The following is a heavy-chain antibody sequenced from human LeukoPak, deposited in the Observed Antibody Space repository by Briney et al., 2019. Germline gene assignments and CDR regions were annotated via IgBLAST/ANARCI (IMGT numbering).Heavy chain of an antibody. V-gene: IGHV3-30*04. J-gene: IGHJ6*03. CDR3: ARVGGWYRSYYMDV. CDR1: GFTFSSYA. D-gene: IGHD6-19*01. CDR2: ISYDGSNK. Sequence: GGSLRLSCAASGFTFSSYAMHWVRQAPGKGLEWVAVISYDGSNKYYADSVKGRFTISRDNSKNTLYLQMNSLRAEDTAVYYCARVGGWYRSYYMDVWGKGTTVTVSS.